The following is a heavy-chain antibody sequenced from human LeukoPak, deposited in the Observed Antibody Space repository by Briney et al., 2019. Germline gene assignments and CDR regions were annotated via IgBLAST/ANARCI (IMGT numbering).Heavy chain of an antibody. V-gene: IGHV4-39*07. CDR1: GGSISSGSYY. D-gene: IGHD6-6*01. J-gene: IGHJ4*02. CDR2: IYHSGST. CDR3: ARCSSSSVRLIDY. Sequence: SETLSLTCTVSGGSISSGSYYWGWIRQPPGKGLEWIGSIYHSGSTYYNPSLKSRVTISVDTSKNQFSLKLSSVTAADTAVYYCARCSSSSVRLIDYWGQGTLVTVSS.